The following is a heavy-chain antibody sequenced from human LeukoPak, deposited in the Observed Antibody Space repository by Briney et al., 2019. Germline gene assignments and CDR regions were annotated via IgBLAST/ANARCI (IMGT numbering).Heavy chain of an antibody. CDR3: AKALVVAEYFQH. J-gene: IGHJ1*01. CDR1: GFTFSSYG. Sequence: GGSLRLSCAASGFTFSSYGMHWVRQAPGKGLEWVAVISYDGSNKYYADSVKGRFTISRDNSKNTLYLQMNSLRAEDTAVYYCAKALVVAEYFQHWGQGTLVTVSS. V-gene: IGHV3-30*18. D-gene: IGHD2-15*01. CDR2: ISYDGSNK.